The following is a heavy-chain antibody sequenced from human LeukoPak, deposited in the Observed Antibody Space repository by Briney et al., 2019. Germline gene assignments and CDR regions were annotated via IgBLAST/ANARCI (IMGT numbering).Heavy chain of an antibody. D-gene: IGHD3-10*01. CDR1: GYSISSGYY. CDR2: IHHSGST. Sequence: SETLSLTCTVSGYSISSGYYWGWIRQPPGKGLEWIGSIHHSGSTYYNPSLKSRVTISVDTSKNQFSLKLSSVTAADTAVYYCASLNLGLWFGETPRDYWGQGTLVTVSS. V-gene: IGHV4-38-2*02. J-gene: IGHJ4*02. CDR3: ASLNLGLWFGETPRDY.